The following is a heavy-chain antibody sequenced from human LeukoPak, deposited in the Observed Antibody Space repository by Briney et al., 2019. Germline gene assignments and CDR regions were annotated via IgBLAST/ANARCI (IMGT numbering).Heavy chain of an antibody. D-gene: IGHD5-18*01. CDR3: AKGLHRYSSGYWADY. CDR2: ISWNSGSI. V-gene: IGHV3-9*01. Sequence: PGGSLRLSCAASGFTFDDYAMHWVRQAPGKGLEWVSGISWNSGSIGYADPVKGRFTISRDNAKNSLYLQMNSLRAEDTALYYCAKGLHRYSSGYWADYWGQGTLVTVSS. CDR1: GFTFDDYA. J-gene: IGHJ4*02.